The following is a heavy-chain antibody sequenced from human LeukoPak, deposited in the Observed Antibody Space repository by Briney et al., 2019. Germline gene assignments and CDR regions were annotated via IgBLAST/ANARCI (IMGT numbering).Heavy chain of an antibody. CDR1: GYSISIGYS. V-gene: IGHV4-38-2*02. Sequence: SETLSLTCTVSGYSISIGYSWAWIRQPQGKGLEWISSITHTGTTYYNPSLKSRVTVSRDTSKNHFSLNLSSVTAADTAVYYCARFRGGVGWEYWGQGTLVTVSS. D-gene: IGHD3-3*01. CDR2: ITHTGTT. CDR3: ARFRGGVGWEY. J-gene: IGHJ4*02.